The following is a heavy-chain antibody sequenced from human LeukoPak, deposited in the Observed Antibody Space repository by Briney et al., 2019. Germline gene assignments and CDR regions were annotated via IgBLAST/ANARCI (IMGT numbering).Heavy chain of an antibody. J-gene: IGHJ6*02. V-gene: IGHV4-39*07. Sequence: SETLSLTCTVSGDSISTSSFYWGWIRQSPGRGLEWIGSIYYSGSTYYNPSLKSRVTMSLDTSKNQFSLNLSSVTAADTAVYYCARGLGGQWLVQRRYYYYGMDVWGQGTTVTVSS. CDR1: GDSISTSSFY. CDR3: ARGLGGQWLVQRRYYYYGMDV. CDR2: IYYSGST. D-gene: IGHD6-19*01.